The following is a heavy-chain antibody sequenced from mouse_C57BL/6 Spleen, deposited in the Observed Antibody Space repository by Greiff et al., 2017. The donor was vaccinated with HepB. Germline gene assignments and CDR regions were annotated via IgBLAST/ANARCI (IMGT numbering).Heavy chain of an antibody. V-gene: IGHV1-59*01. J-gene: IGHJ4*01. CDR1: GYTFTSYW. Sequence: QVQLQQPGAELVRPGTSVKLSCKASGYTFTSYWMHWVKQRPGQGLEWIGVIDPSDSYTNYNQKFKGKATLTVDTSSSTAYMQLSSLTSEDSAVYYCARGKLYNAMDYWGQGTSVTVSS. D-gene: IGHD1-3*01. CDR2: IDPSDSYT. CDR3: ARGKLYNAMDY.